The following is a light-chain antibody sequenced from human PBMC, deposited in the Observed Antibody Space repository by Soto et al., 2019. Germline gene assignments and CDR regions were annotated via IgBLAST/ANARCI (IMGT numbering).Light chain of an antibody. J-gene: IGLJ3*02. CDR2: KND. CDR1: SSNIGRNF. V-gene: IGLV1-47*01. Sequence: QSAVSQPPSASGTPGQRVTVSCSGRSSNIGRNFVYWYQQFPGAAPKLLIFKNDQRPSGVPDRFSGSKSGTSASLAISGLRSEDEADYYCATWDASLSGWVFGGGTKLTFL. CDR3: ATWDASLSGWV.